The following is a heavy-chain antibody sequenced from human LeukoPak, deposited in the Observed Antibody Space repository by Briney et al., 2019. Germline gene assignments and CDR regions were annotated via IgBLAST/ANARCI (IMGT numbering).Heavy chain of an antibody. CDR3: AKDRKGTLDY. Sequence: GRSLRLSCAASGFTFSSYGMHWDRQAPGKGLERVAVISYDGSNKYYADSVKGRFTISRGNSKNTLYLQMNSLRAEDTAVYYCAKDRKGTLDYWGQGTLVTVSS. CDR1: GFTFSSYG. V-gene: IGHV3-30*18. CDR2: ISYDGSNK. J-gene: IGHJ4*02. D-gene: IGHD1-1*01.